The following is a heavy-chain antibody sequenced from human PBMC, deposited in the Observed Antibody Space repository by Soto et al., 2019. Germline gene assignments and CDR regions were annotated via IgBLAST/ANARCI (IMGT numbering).Heavy chain of an antibody. D-gene: IGHD1-1*01. CDR3: ARGGRYRYAMEV. CDR1: GGSLSPYY. Sequence: QVQLQESGPGLVKPSETLSLTCTVSGGSLSPYYWSWIRQPPGKGLEWIGYIYHSGTTNYNPSLESRVSISVDTSKNHFSLKLSSVTAADTAGYYCARGGRYRYAMEVWGKWTKVSVSS. CDR2: IYHSGTT. J-gene: IGHJ6*04. V-gene: IGHV4-59*01.